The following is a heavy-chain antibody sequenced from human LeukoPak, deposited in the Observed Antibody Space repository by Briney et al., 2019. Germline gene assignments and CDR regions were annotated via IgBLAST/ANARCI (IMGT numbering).Heavy chain of an antibody. Sequence: SETLSLTCSVSGGSITSYYWSWIRQPPGKGLEWIGYISYSGSTNYNPSLKSRDSISIDTSKNQFSLKLSSVTAADTAVYYCASGGYCSSGSCYPNWFDPWGQGTLVTVSS. CDR2: ISYSGST. CDR1: GGSITSYY. J-gene: IGHJ5*02. V-gene: IGHV4-59*01. D-gene: IGHD2-15*01. CDR3: ASGGYCSSGSCYPNWFDP.